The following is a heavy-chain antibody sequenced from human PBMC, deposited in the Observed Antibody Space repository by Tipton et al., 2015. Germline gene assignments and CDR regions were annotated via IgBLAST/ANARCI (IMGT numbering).Heavy chain of an antibody. CDR2: IYASGST. J-gene: IGHJ4*01. Sequence: LRLSCTVSGGSISSYYWTWIRQPAGKGLEWIGRIYASGSTNYNPSLKSRVTTSVDTSKNQFSLRLSSVTAADTAVYYCARDPRDGYGHFDSWGQGILVTVSS. D-gene: IGHD5-18*01. V-gene: IGHV4-4*07. CDR1: GGSISSYY. CDR3: ARDPRDGYGHFDS.